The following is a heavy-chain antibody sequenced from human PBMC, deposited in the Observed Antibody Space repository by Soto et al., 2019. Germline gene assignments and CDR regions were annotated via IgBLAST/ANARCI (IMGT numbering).Heavy chain of an antibody. D-gene: IGHD2-15*01. J-gene: IGHJ4*01. Sequence: QVQLVQSGAEVKKPGASVKVSCKAAGYTFTGYYMHWVRQAPGQGLEWMGWINPNSGGTNYAQKFQGWVTMTRDTSISTAYMELSRLRSDDTAVYYCARDMRCRGGSCYDYWGHGSLVTVSS. CDR3: ARDMRCRGGSCYDY. CDR2: INPNSGGT. V-gene: IGHV1-2*04. CDR1: GYTFTGYY.